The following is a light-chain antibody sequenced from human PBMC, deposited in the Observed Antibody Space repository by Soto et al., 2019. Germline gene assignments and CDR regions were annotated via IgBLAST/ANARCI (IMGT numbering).Light chain of an antibody. CDR2: GAS. Sequence: EIVLTQSPGTLSLSPGERATLSCMASQSLSSSQLAWYQQKPGQAPRLLISGASSRATGIPDRFSGSGSATDFTLTISRLEPEDFALYYCQHYGSSPITFGQGTRLEIK. CDR3: QHYGSSPIT. J-gene: IGKJ5*01. V-gene: IGKV3-20*01. CDR1: QSLSSSQ.